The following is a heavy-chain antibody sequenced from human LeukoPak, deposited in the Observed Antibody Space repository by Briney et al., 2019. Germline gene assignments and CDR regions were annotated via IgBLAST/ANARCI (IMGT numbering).Heavy chain of an antibody. J-gene: IGHJ4*02. CDR1: GYTFTSYG. V-gene: IGHV1-18*01. D-gene: IGHD2-2*01. CDR3: ARDSAGIVVAPAARGDY. CDR2: ISAYNGNT. Sequence: GASVKVSCKASGYTFTSYGISWVRQAPGQGLEWMGWISAYNGNTNYAQKLQGRVTMTTDTSTSTAYMELRSLRSDDTAVYYCARDSAGIVVAPAARGDYWGQGTLVTVSS.